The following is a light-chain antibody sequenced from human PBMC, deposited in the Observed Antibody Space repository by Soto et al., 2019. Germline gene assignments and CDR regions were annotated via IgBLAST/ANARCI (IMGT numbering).Light chain of an antibody. V-gene: IGKV3-20*01. J-gene: IGKJ2*01. CDR1: QSFSSNF. Sequence: EIVLTQSPGTLSLSPGERATLSCRASQSFSSNFLAWYQQKPGQAPRLLIYGASFRATGIPDRFSGSGSGTEFTLIISRLEPEDFALYYCQQYGTSPYTFGQGTKLEIK. CDR3: QQYGTSPYT. CDR2: GAS.